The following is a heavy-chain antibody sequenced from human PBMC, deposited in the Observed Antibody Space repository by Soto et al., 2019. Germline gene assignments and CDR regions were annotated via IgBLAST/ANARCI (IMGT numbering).Heavy chain of an antibody. CDR3: ARGGSSSWYAYYYYYGMDV. D-gene: IGHD6-13*01. CDR1: GFTFSSYW. V-gene: IGHV3-7*03. J-gene: IGHJ6*02. CDR2: IKQDGSEK. Sequence: EVQLVESGGGLVQPGGSLRLSCAASGFTFSSYWMSWVRQAPGKGLEWVANIKQDGSEKYYVDSVKGRFTISRDNAKNSLYLQMNSLRAEDTAVYYCARGGSSSWYAYYYYYGMDVWGQGTTVTVAS.